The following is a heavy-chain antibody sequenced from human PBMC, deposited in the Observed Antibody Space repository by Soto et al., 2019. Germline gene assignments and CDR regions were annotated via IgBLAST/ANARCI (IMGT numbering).Heavy chain of an antibody. D-gene: IGHD2-2*01. CDR3: ARSQGSSTSLEIYYYYYYGMDV. CDR2: IIPISDAT. CDR1: GGTFSSYA. V-gene: IGHV1-69*01. J-gene: IGHJ6*02. Sequence: QVQLVQSGDEVEQPGSSVKVSCKASGGTFSSYAISWVRQAPGQGLAWMGGIIPISDATNYAQKFQGRVTITADESTSTAYMGLSSLRSEDTALYYCARSQGSSTSLEIYYYYYYGMDVWGQGTTVTVSS.